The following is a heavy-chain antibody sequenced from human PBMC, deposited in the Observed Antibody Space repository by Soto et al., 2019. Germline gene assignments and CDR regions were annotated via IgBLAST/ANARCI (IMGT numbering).Heavy chain of an antibody. V-gene: IGHV3-23*01. CDR1: GFTFSSYA. CDR2: ISGSGGST. J-gene: IGHJ5*02. D-gene: IGHD6-6*01. CDR3: AKERGYSSSSMWFDP. Sequence: VGSLRLSCAASGFTFSSYAMSWVRQAPGKGLEWVSAISGSGGSTYYADSVKGRFTISRDNSKNTLYLQMNSLRAEDTAVYYCAKERGYSSSSMWFDPWGQGTLVTVSS.